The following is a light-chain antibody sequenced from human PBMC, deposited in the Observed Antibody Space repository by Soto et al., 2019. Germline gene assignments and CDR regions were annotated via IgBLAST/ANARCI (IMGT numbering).Light chain of an antibody. Sequence: DIQMTQSPSSLSASVGDRVTITCQAGQDIGNYLNWYHQKPGKAPKLLIYDASNLETGVPTRFGGSRSGTPFTLTISRPQPEDFATYYWQQYDYLPLTFGGGTKVEI. CDR1: QDIGNY. CDR2: DAS. V-gene: IGKV1-33*01. J-gene: IGKJ4*01. CDR3: QQYDYLPLT.